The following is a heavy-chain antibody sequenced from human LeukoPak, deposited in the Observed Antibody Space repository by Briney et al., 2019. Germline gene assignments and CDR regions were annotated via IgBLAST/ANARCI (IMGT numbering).Heavy chain of an antibody. CDR2: ISGSGGST. V-gene: IGHV3-23*01. D-gene: IGHD6-19*01. CDR3: AKDIAYSSGWYGTAY. CDR1: GFTFSSYA. Sequence: GGSLRLSCAASGFTFSSYAMSWVRQAPGKGLEWVSAISGSGGSTYYADSVKGRFTISRHNSKNTLYLQMNSLRAEDTAVYYCAKDIAYSSGWYGTAYWGQGTLVTVSS. J-gene: IGHJ4*02.